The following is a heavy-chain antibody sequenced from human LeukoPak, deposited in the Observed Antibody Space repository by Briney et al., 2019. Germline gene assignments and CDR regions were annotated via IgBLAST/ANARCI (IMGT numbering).Heavy chain of an antibody. V-gene: IGHV4-39*07. CDR1: GGSISSYY. D-gene: IGHD5-24*01. CDR2: IYYSGST. Sequence: SETLSLTCTVSGGSISSYYWGWIRQPPGKGLEWIGSIYYSGSTYYNPSLRSRVTISVDTSKNQFSLKLSSVTAADTAVYYCARYARRDGYNSPFDYWGQGTLVTVS. J-gene: IGHJ4*02. CDR3: ARYARRDGYNSPFDY.